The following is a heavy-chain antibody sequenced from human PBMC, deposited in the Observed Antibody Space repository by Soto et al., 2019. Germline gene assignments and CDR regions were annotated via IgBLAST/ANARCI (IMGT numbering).Heavy chain of an antibody. Sequence: QVQLVQSGAEVKKPWSSVKVSCKASGGTFSSYSINWVRQAPGQGREWMGEIIPIFGTANYAQKFQGRVTITADESTSTAYMEPSSLRSEDTAVYYCARDGGRHSGWIDYWGQGTLVTVSS. J-gene: IGHJ4*02. CDR1: GGTFSSYS. V-gene: IGHV1-69*01. CDR3: ARDGGRHSGWIDY. CDR2: IIPIFGTA. D-gene: IGHD1-26*01.